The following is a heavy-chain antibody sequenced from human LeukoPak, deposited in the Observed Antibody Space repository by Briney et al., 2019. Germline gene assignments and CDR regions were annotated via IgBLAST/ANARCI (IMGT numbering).Heavy chain of an antibody. CDR2: ISGSGGST. Sequence: GGSLRLSCAASGFTFTTYALTWVRQAPGKGLEWVSAISGSGGSTYYADSVKGRFTISRDNSKNTLYLQMNSLRAEDTAVYYCAKDSGESGYSSSWYVFEFYYYGMDVWGQGTTVTVSS. D-gene: IGHD6-13*01. J-gene: IGHJ6*02. CDR3: AKDSGESGYSSSWYVFEFYYYGMDV. CDR1: GFTFTTYA. V-gene: IGHV3-23*01.